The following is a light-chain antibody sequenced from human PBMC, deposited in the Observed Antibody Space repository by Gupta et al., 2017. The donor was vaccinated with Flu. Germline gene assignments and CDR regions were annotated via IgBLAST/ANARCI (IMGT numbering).Light chain of an antibody. J-gene: IGKJ4*01. Sequence: PATLSLSPEESATLSCSAQQIVSSYLAWYQQKPGQAPRLLIYGASTRATGIPARFSGSGSGTDFTLTISSLQSEDFAVYYCQQRSNWPLTFGGGTKVEIK. CDR1: QIVSSY. CDR2: GAS. CDR3: QQRSNWPLT. V-gene: IGKV3-11*01.